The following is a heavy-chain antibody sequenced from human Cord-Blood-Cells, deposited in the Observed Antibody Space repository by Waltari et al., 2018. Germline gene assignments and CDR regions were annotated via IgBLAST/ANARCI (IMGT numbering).Heavy chain of an antibody. CDR1: GFTFSSYW. Sequence: EVQLVESGGGLVQPGGSLRLSCAASGFTFSSYWMHWVRQAPGKGLVWISRINREGSSKSYSDSVKGRFTISRDNAKNTLYLQMNCLRAEDTAVYYCARDMSSGYYYGMDVWGQGTTVTVSS. V-gene: IGHV3-74*01. CDR3: ARDMSSGYYYGMDV. J-gene: IGHJ6*02. D-gene: IGHD6-19*01. CDR2: INREGSSK.